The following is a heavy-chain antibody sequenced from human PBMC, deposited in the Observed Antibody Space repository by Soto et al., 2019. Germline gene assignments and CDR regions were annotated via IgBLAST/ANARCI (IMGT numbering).Heavy chain of an antibody. J-gene: IGHJ4*02. CDR1: GGSISSYY. Sequence: SETLSLTCTVSGGSISSYYWSWIRQPPGKGLEWIGYIYYSGSTNYNPSLKSRVTISVDTSKNQFSLKLSSVTAADTAVYYCARGSVVFDYWGQGTLVTVSS. CDR3: ARGSVVFDY. CDR2: IYYSGST. V-gene: IGHV4-59*01. D-gene: IGHD3-22*01.